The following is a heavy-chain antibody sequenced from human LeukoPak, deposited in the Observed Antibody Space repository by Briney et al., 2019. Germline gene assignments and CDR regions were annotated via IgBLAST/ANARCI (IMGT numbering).Heavy chain of an antibody. Sequence: PGGSLRLSYAASGFTFSSYWMSWVRQAPGKGLEWVAHIKQDGSEKYYVDSVKGRFTISRDNAKNSLYLQMNSLRVEDTAIYYCARDPYNGAYSEGYYYYYMDVWGKGTTVTVSS. D-gene: IGHD1-1*01. CDR2: IKQDGSEK. CDR1: GFTFSSYW. CDR3: ARDPYNGAYSEGYYYYYMDV. V-gene: IGHV3-7*01. J-gene: IGHJ6*03.